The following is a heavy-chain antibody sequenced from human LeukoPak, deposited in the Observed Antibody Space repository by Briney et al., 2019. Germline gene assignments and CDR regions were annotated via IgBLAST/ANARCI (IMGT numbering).Heavy chain of an antibody. CDR1: GFTFSRYE. CDR2: ISTSGSTI. Sequence: GGSLRLSCAVSGFTFSRYEMIWLRQAPGKGLEWVSYISTSGSTIYYADSVKGRFTISRDNAKNSLYLQMNSLRAEDTAVYYYARMYGGNSGLTWGQGTLVTVSS. CDR3: ARMYGGNSGLT. V-gene: IGHV3-48*03. J-gene: IGHJ5*02. D-gene: IGHD4-23*01.